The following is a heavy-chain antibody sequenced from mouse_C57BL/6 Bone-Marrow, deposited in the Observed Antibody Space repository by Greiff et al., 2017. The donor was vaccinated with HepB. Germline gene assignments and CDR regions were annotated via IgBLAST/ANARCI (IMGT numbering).Heavy chain of an antibody. CDR3: AYGVYAMDY. Sequence: QVQLKQSGAELARPGASVKLSCKASGYTFTSYGISWVKQRTGQGLEWIGEIYPRSGNTYYNEKFKGKATLTADKSSSTAYMELRSLTSEDSAVYFCAYGVYAMDYWGQGTSVTVSS. J-gene: IGHJ4*01. CDR1: GYTFTSYG. D-gene: IGHD2-10*02. V-gene: IGHV1-81*01. CDR2: IYPRSGNT.